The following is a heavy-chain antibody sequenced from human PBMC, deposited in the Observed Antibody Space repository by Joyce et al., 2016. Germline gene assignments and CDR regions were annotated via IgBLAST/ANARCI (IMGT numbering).Heavy chain of an antibody. J-gene: IGHJ6*02. V-gene: IGHV3-53*01. CDR2: IYSECST. D-gene: IGHD3-3*02. CDR3: ASQYQHRYYYYGMDV. Sequence: EVQLVESGGGLIQPGGSLRLSCAASGFTVSGNYMSWVRQAPGKGLELVSVIYSECSTYYADSVKGRFTISRDNSKNTLDLQMNSLRAEDTAVYYCASQYQHRYYYYGMDVWGQGTTVTVSS. CDR1: GFTVSGNY.